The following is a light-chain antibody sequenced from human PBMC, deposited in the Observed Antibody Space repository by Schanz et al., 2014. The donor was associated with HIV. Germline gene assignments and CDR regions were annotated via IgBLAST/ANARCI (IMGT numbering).Light chain of an antibody. Sequence: DIQMTQSPSTLSASVGDRVTITCRASQYISSWLAWYQQKPGQAPSLLIYRASSLEGGVPSRFSGGGSGTEFTLTITSLQPEDFATYHCQQFHAYPYTFGQGTKLEIK. J-gene: IGKJ2*01. CDR3: QQFHAYPYT. V-gene: IGKV1-5*03. CDR1: QYISSW. CDR2: RAS.